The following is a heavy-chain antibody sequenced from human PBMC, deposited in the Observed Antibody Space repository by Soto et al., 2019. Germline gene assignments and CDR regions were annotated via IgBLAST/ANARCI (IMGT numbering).Heavy chain of an antibody. D-gene: IGHD6-6*01. CDR1: GYSFTSYW. J-gene: IGHJ4*02. Sequence: GESLKISCKGSGYSFTSYWIGWVRQMPGKGLEWMGIIYPGDSDTRYSPSFQGQVTISADKSISTAYLQWSSLKASDTAMNYCARLPSSSAGIDYFDYWGQGTLVTVSS. CDR3: ARLPSSSAGIDYFDY. V-gene: IGHV5-51*01. CDR2: IYPGDSDT.